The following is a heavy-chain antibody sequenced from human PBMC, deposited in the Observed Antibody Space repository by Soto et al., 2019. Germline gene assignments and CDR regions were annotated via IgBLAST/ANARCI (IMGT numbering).Heavy chain of an antibody. Sequence: QVQLQQWGAGLLKASETLSLTCVVSGGSFSGYFWTWIRQSPGRGLEWIGEISHSGSRNYNPAFQSRVIISVDSSKNHVSLKLSSVTAADSATYFCARGLAYDRPITVAEPFDSWGQGTLVTVYS. D-gene: IGHD6-19*01. V-gene: IGHV4-34*02. CDR1: GGSFSGYF. CDR2: ISHSGSR. CDR3: ARGLAYDRPITVAEPFDS. J-gene: IGHJ4*02.